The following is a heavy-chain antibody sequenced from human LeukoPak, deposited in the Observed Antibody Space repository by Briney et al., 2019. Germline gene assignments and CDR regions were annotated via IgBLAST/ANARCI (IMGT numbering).Heavy chain of an antibody. J-gene: IGHJ4*02. V-gene: IGHV1-69*04. CDR3: ARTPRELYSSGWYDVWGNAELEYYFDY. Sequence: GASVKVSCKASGGTFSSYAISWVRQAPGQGLEWMGRIIPILGLANYAQKFQGRVTITADKSTSTAYMELSSLRSEDTAVYYCARTPRELYSSGWYDVWGNAELEYYFDYWGQGTLVTVSS. CDR1: GGTFSSYA. D-gene: IGHD6-19*01. CDR2: IIPILGLA.